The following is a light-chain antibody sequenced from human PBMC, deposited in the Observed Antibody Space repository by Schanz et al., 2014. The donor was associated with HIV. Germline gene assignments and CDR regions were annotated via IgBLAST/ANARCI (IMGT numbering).Light chain of an antibody. V-gene: IGKV1-17*01. J-gene: IGKJ1*01. CDR1: QNIGGH. CDR2: GAS. Sequence: DIQMTQSPSTLSASVGDRVTITCRASQNIGGHLNWYQQKPGRAPNALIYGASTLRDGVPSRFSGSGSGTEFTLAISSLQPEDFATYFCQQYQTYPMWTFGQGTKVEIK. CDR3: QQYQTYPMWT.